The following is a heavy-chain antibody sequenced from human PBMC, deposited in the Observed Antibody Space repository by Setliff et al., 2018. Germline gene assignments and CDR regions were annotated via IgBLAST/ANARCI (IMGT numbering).Heavy chain of an antibody. Sequence: GSLRLSCAASGFSLSIFWMSWVRQAPGKGLEWVASIKQDGSDKYYVDSVKGRFTISRDNAKNSLFLQMNSLRAEDTAMYFCARDRGGGLYDYWGQGTLVTVSS. V-gene: IGHV3-7*01. CDR3: ARDRGGGLYDY. CDR2: IKQDGSDK. CDR1: GFSLSIFW. D-gene: IGHD3-16*01. J-gene: IGHJ4*02.